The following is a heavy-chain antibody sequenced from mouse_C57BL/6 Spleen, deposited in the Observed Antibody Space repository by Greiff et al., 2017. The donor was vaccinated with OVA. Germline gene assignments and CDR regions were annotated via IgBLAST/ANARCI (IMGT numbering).Heavy chain of an antibody. Sequence: QVQLQQPGAELVMPGASVKLSCKASGYTFTSYWMHWVKQRPGQGLEWIGEIDPSDSYTNYNQKFKGKSTLPVDQSSSTAYMQLSSLTSEDSAVYYCARKGDYDYCDYWGQGTTLTVSS. V-gene: IGHV1-69*01. D-gene: IGHD2-4*01. CDR1: GYTFTSYW. CDR3: ARKGDYDYCDY. J-gene: IGHJ2*01. CDR2: IDPSDSYT.